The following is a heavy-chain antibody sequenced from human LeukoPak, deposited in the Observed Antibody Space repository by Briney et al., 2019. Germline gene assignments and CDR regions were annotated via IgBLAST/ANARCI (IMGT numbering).Heavy chain of an antibody. J-gene: IGHJ4*02. V-gene: IGHV4-59*01. CDR3: ARVRRTIGAFDY. Sequence: SETLSLTCTVSGGSISSYYWSWIRQPPGKGLEWIGYIYYSGSTNYNPSLKSRVTISVDTSKNQFSLKLSSVTAADTAVYYRARVRRTIGAFDYWGQGTLVTVSS. CDR2: IYYSGST. CDR1: GGSISSYY. D-gene: IGHD3-10*01.